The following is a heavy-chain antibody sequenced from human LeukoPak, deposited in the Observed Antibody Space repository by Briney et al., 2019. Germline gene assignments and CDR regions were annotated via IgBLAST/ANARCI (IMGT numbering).Heavy chain of an antibody. V-gene: IGHV1-2*02. CDR3: ARLRRGQLGHSDY. D-gene: IGHD6-6*01. CDR1: GYTFTGYY. CDR2: INPNSGGI. J-gene: IGHJ4*02. Sequence: ASVKVSCKASGYTFTGYYMHWVRQAPGQGLEWMGWINPNSGGINYAQKFQGRVTMTWDTSISTAYMELSRLRSDDTAVYYCARLRRGQLGHSDYWGQGTLVTVSS.